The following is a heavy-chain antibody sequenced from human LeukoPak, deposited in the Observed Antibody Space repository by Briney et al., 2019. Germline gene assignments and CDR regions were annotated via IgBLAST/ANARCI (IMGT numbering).Heavy chain of an antibody. J-gene: IGHJ4*02. V-gene: IGHV3-66*01. CDR1: GFTVSNSY. CDR3: ARDRDLVASEY. Sequence: GGSLRLSCAASGFTVSNSYMTWVRQAPGKGLEWLSVIYSAGATYCADSVKGRFTISRDNSKNTLYLQMNSLRVEDTAMYFCARDRDLVASEYWGQGTLVTVSS. D-gene: IGHD2-15*01. CDR2: IYSAGAT.